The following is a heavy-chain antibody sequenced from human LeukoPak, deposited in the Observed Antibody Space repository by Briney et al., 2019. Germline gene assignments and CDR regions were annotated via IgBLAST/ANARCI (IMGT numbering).Heavy chain of an antibody. V-gene: IGHV4-34*01. CDR2: INHSGST. J-gene: IGHJ6*04. Sequence: PSDTLSLPCAVYGGSFSGYYWSWIRQPPGKGLEWIGEINHSGSTNYNPSLKSRVTISVDTSKNQFSLKLSSVTAADTAVYYCARGRYCSSTSCWNYYYYGMDVWGKGTTVTVSS. CDR1: GGSFSGYY. CDR3: ARGRYCSSTSCWNYYYYGMDV. D-gene: IGHD2-2*01.